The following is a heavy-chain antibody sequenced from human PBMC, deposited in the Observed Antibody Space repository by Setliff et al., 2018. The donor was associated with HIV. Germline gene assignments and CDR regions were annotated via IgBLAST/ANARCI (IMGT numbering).Heavy chain of an antibody. D-gene: IGHD2-2*01. CDR2: IYYSGST. V-gene: IGHV4-39*07. CDR3: ARGQCTSTSCYATWIQY. J-gene: IGHJ4*02. Sequence: SETLSLTCTVSGGSISSSSYYWGWIRQPPGKGLEWIGSIYYSGSTYYNPSLKSRLTVSVDTSTNQFSLTLSAATAADTAVYFCARGQCTSTSCYATWIQYWGPGTLVTVSS. CDR1: GGSISSSSYY.